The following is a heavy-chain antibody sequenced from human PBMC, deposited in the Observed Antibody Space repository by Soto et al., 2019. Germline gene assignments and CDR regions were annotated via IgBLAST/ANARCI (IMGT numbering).Heavy chain of an antibody. V-gene: IGHV4-39*01. Sequence: QLQLQESGPGLVKPSETLSLTCTVSGGSISSSSYYWGWIRQPPGKGLEWIGSIYYSGSTYYNPSLKSRVTISVDTSKNQFSLKLSSVTAADTAVYYCARLTRQTVTFDYWGQGTLVTVSS. D-gene: IGHD2-21*02. CDR1: GGSISSSSYY. J-gene: IGHJ4*02. CDR2: IYYSGST. CDR3: ARLTRQTVTFDY.